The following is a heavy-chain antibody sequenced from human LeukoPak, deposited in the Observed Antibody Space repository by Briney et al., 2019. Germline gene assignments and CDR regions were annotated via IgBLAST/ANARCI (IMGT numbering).Heavy chain of an antibody. Sequence: GGSLRLSCAASGFTFSSYAMSWVRQAPGKGLEWVSAISAGGGSTYYADSVKGRFTISRDNSKNTLYLQMNSLRAEDTAVYYCAKPGCSSTSCQDFDYWGQGTLVTVSS. D-gene: IGHD2-2*01. V-gene: IGHV3-23*01. J-gene: IGHJ4*02. CDR3: AKPGCSSTSCQDFDY. CDR1: GFTFSSYA. CDR2: ISAGGGST.